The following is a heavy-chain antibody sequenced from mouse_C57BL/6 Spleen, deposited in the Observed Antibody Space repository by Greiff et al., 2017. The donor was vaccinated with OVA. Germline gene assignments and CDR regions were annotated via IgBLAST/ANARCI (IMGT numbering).Heavy chain of an antibody. CDR3: ARDLYDGSDY. CDR2: ISYDGSN. CDR1: GYSITSGYY. J-gene: IGHJ2*01. Sequence: VQLKESGPGLVKPSQSLSLTCSVTGYSITSGYYWNWIRQFPGNKLEWMGYISYDGSNNYNPSLKNRISITRDTSKNQFFLKLNSVITEDTATYYCARDLYDGSDYWGQGTTLTVSS. V-gene: IGHV3-6*01. D-gene: IGHD2-3*01.